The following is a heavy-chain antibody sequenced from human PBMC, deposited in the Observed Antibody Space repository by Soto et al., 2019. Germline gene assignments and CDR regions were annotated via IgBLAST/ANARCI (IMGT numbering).Heavy chain of an antibody. CDR3: AKHHGGNSWYCLDS. V-gene: IGHV3-23*01. CDR2: ITGSGGTT. J-gene: IGHJ4*02. D-gene: IGHD6-13*01. CDR1: RFTFSSYA. Sequence: GGSLRLSCAASRFTFSSYAMSWVRQAPGKGLEWVSFITGSGGTTFYADSVKGRFTISRDNSKNTLYLQMNSLRAEDTAVYYCAKHHGGNSWYCLDSWGQGTLVTVPQ.